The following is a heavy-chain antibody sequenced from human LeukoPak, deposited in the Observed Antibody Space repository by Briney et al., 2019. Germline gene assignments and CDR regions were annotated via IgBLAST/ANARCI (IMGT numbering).Heavy chain of an antibody. CDR3: ARGRRLVTHRNVYLDY. J-gene: IGHJ4*02. Sequence: GRSLRLSCAASGFTFSSYAMHWVRQAPGKGLEWVAVISYDGSNKYYVDSVKGRFTISRDNSKNTLYLQMNSLRAEDTAVYYCARGRRLVTHRNVYLDYWGQGTLVTVSS. CDR2: ISYDGSNK. V-gene: IGHV3-30*04. D-gene: IGHD4-17*01. CDR1: GFTFSSYA.